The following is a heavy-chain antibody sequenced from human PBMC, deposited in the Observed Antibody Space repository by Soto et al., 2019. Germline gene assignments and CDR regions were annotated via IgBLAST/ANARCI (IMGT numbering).Heavy chain of an antibody. Sequence: LETLSLTCTVSSSSISGYYWSWIRQPPGKGLEWIGCIFYSGSTKYNPSLKSRATISIDKSERQFSLKLSSLTAADTAVYYCVHYGGDSRWYFDVWGRGTLVTVSS. CDR3: VHYGGDSRWYFDV. CDR1: SSSISGYY. J-gene: IGHJ2*01. CDR2: IFYSGST. V-gene: IGHV4-59*01. D-gene: IGHD2-21*02.